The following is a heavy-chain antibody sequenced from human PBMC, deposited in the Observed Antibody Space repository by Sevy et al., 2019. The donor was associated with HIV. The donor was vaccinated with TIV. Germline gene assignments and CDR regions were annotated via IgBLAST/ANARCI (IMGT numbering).Heavy chain of an antibody. Sequence: GGSLRLSCAASGFTFSSYAMHWVRQAPGKGLEWVAVISYDTSNKYYADSVKGRFTISRDNSKNTLYLQVNSLRAEDTAVYYCARDFAAAGTYYFDYWGQGTLVTVSS. D-gene: IGHD6-13*01. CDR3: ARDFAAAGTYYFDY. CDR2: ISYDTSNK. V-gene: IGHV3-30-3*01. CDR1: GFTFSSYA. J-gene: IGHJ4*02.